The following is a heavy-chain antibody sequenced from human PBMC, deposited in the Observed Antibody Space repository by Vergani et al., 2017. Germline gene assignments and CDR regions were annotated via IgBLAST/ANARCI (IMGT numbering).Heavy chain of an antibody. V-gene: IGHV4-39*01. J-gene: IGHJ5*01. CDR3: ARHEYSSSWYAWFDS. Sequence: QLQVQESGPGLVKPSETLSLTCTVSGGSISSSSYYWGWIRQPPGKGLEWIGSIYYSGSTYYNPSLKSRVTISVDTSKNQFSLKLSSVTAADTAVYYCARHEYSSSWYAWFDSWGQGTLVTVSS. CDR2: IYYSGST. D-gene: IGHD6-13*01. CDR1: GGSISSSSYY.